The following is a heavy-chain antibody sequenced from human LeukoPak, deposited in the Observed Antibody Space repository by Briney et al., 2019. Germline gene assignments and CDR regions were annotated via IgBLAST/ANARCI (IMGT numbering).Heavy chain of an antibody. CDR2: IYTSGST. CDR1: GGSISSGSYY. CDR3: ARDVVAAPGTWDY. D-gene: IGHD6-13*01. V-gene: IGHV4-61*02. Sequence: SSQTLSLTCTVSGGSISSGSYYWSWIRQPAGKGLEWIGRIYTSGSTNYNPTLKSRVTISVDTSKNQFSLKLSSVTAADTAVYYCARDVVAAPGTWDYWGQGTLVTVSS. J-gene: IGHJ4*02.